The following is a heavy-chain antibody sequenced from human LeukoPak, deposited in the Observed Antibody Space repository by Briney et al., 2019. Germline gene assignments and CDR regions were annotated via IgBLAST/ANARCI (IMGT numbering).Heavy chain of an antibody. V-gene: IGHV4-59*01. J-gene: IGHJ6*03. CDR3: ARAGRLAYCGGDCYSPYYMDV. CDR2: IYYSGST. Sequence: SETLSLTCTVSGGSISSYYWSWIRQPPGKGLEWIGYIYYSGSTNYNPSLKSRVTISVDTSKNQFSLKLSSVTAADTAVYYCARAGRLAYCGGDCYSPYYMDVWGKGTTVTISS. D-gene: IGHD2-21*02. CDR1: GGSISSYY.